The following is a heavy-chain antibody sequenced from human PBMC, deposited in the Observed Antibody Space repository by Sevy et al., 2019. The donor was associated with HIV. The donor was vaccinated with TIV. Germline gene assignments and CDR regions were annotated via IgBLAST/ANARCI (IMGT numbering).Heavy chain of an antibody. CDR1: GGSITSLY. CDR2: INYNGHI. Sequence: SETLSLTCTVSGGSITSLYWNWIRQPPGKGLEWIANINYNGHINYNPSLKSRVTLSLDTSNNQCSRRLRSVTAADTAMYYCAGEDAWGRGYSWGQGTLVTVSS. J-gene: IGHJ4*02. D-gene: IGHD1-26*01. V-gene: IGHV4-59*11. CDR3: AGEDAWGRGYS.